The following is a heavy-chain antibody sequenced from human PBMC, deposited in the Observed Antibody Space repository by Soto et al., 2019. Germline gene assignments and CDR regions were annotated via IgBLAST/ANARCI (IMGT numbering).Heavy chain of an antibody. J-gene: IGHJ5*02. D-gene: IGHD2-2*01. Sequence: ASVKVSCKASGYTFTSYAMHWVRQAPGQRLEWMGWINAGNGNTKYSQKFQGRVTITRDTSASTAYMELSSLRSEDTAVYYCARGGYCSSTSCGRFDPWGQGTLVTVPP. CDR2: INAGNGNT. CDR3: ARGGYCSSTSCGRFDP. V-gene: IGHV1-3*01. CDR1: GYTFTSYA.